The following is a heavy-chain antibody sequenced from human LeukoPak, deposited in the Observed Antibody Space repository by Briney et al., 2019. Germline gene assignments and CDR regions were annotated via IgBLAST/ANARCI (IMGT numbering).Heavy chain of an antibody. J-gene: IGHJ4*02. Sequence: GGSLRLSCAASGFTFSHYGMHWVRQAPGKGLEWVALIQDDGDTTNYADSVRGRFTISRDNSKSAVYLQMNSLKPDDTAVYYCATQSITLVVVISPFDYWGQGTLVTVSS. CDR3: ATQSITLVVVISPFDY. D-gene: IGHD3-22*01. V-gene: IGHV3-30*02. CDR2: IQDDGDTT. CDR1: GFTFSHYG.